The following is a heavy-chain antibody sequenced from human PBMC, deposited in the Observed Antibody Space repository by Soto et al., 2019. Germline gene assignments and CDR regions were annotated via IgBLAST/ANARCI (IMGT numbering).Heavy chain of an antibody. V-gene: IGHV3-23*01. Sequence: DVQLLESGGGLVQPGGSLRLSCVVSGFSFNYAIIWVRQAPGKGQEWVSGSTGGGSTEYAASVKGRFTISRENSKNTVHLQMNSLRAEDTAMYYFAKEAVYNDGLWLVSDWGQGTLVTVS. D-gene: IGHD2-21*01. CDR1: GFSFNYA. J-gene: IGHJ4*02. CDR3: AKEAVYNDGLWLVSD. CDR2: STGGGST.